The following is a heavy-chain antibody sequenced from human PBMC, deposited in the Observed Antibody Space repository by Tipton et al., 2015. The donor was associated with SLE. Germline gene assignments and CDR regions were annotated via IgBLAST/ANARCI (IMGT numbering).Heavy chain of an antibody. CDR1: GYSLSSGYY. Sequence: TLSLTCSVSGYSLSSGYYWGWVRQPPGKGLEWIGSIYYSGSTYYNPSLKSRVSISVDTSKNQFFLNLHSVTAADTAVYYCARGGASVLIRNCYFDYWGQGSLVTVSS. V-gene: IGHV4-38-2*02. J-gene: IGHJ4*01. D-gene: IGHD2-8*01. CDR2: IYYSGST. CDR3: ARGGASVLIRNCYFDY.